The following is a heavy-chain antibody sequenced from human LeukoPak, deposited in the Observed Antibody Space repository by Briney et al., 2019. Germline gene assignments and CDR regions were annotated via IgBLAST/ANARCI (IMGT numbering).Heavy chain of an antibody. J-gene: IGHJ4*02. V-gene: IGHV3-7*03. CDR2: IKQDGSEK. CDR1: GFTFSSYW. Sequence: PGGSLRLSCAASGFTFSSYWMSWVRQAPGKGLEWVANIKQDGSEKYYADSVKGRFTISRDNSKNTLYLQMNSLRAEDTAIYYCAKDYNWNDVRGTMDYWGQGTLVTVSS. D-gene: IGHD1-1*01. CDR3: AKDYNWNDVRGTMDY.